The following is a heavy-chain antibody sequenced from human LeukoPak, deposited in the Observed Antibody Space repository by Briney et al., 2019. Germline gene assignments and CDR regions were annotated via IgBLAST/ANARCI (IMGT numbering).Heavy chain of an antibody. Sequence: PSETLSLSCAVSGGSFSGYYWSWIRQPPGKGLEWIGEINHSGSTNYNPSPKSRVTISVDTSKNQVSLKLSSVTAADTAVYYCAREVHYYDSSGYPYGFDYWGQGTLVTV. D-gene: IGHD3-22*01. CDR2: INHSGST. CDR3: AREVHYYDSSGYPYGFDY. J-gene: IGHJ4*02. CDR1: GGSFSGYY. V-gene: IGHV4-34*01.